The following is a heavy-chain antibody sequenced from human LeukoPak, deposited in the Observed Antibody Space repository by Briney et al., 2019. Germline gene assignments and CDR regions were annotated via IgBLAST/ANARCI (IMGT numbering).Heavy chain of an antibody. CDR3: ARDKAKPPGSIDY. CDR2: ISSSSTI. CDR1: GFTFSSYS. V-gene: IGHV3-48*04. Sequence: RGSLRLSCAASGFTFSSYSMNWVRQAPGKGLEWVSYISSSSTIYYADSVKGRFTISRDNAKNSLYLQMNSLRAEDTAVYYCARDKAKPPGSIDYWGQGTLVTVSS. J-gene: IGHJ4*02. D-gene: IGHD3-10*01.